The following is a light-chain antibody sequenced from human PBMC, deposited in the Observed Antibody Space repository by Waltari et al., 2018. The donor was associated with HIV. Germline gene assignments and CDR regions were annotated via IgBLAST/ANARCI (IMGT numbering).Light chain of an antibody. CDR3: CSYELTSTWV. J-gene: IGLJ3*02. V-gene: IGLV2-23*02. CDR2: EVT. CDR1: GVDFGYSTL. Sequence: QSALTQPATVAGSPGTPITISCTATGVDFGYSTLITWYQQHPGKAPNLLIYEVTKRPSGVSNRFSGSKSVNTASLTISGLQAEDEADYYCCSYELTSTWVFGGGTRLTVL.